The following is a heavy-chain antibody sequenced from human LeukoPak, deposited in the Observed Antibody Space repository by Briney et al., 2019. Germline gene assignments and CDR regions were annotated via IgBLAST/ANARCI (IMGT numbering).Heavy chain of an antibody. CDR1: GFSVSNNY. V-gene: IGHV3-66*01. Sequence: PGGSLRLSCAASGFSVSNNYMSWVRQAPGKGLEWVSVICSGGSTFYADSVKGRFTISRDNSKNTLYLQMSSLRAEDTAVYYCASDSYSPEYFQHWGQGTLVTVSS. J-gene: IGHJ1*01. CDR2: ICSGGST. D-gene: IGHD2-15*01. CDR3: ASDSYSPEYFQH.